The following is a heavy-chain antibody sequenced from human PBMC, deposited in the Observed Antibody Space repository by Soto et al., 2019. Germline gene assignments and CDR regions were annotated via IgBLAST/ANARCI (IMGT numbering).Heavy chain of an antibody. V-gene: IGHV1-18*01. CDR3: AALQLWFRGQPNWFDP. Sequence: ASVKVSCKASGYTFTSYGISWVRQAPGQGLEWMGWIGAYNGNTNYAQKLQGRVTMTTDTSTSTAYMELRSLRSDDTAVYYCAALQLWFRGQPNWFDPWGQGTLVTVSS. J-gene: IGHJ5*02. D-gene: IGHD5-18*01. CDR2: IGAYNGNT. CDR1: GYTFTSYG.